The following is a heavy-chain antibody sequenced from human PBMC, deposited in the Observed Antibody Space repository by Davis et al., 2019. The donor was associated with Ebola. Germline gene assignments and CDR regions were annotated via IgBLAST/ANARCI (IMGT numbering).Heavy chain of an antibody. CDR3: ASELMVYATHYYYYGMDV. V-gene: IGHV3-33*01. D-gene: IGHD2-8*01. CDR1: GFTFSSYG. CDR2: IWYDGSNK. Sequence: GESLKISCAASGFTFSSYGMHWVRQAPGKGLEWVAVIWYDGSNKYYADSVKGRFTISRDNSKNTLYLQMNSLRAEDTAVYYCASELMVYATHYYYYGMDVWGQGTTVTVSS. J-gene: IGHJ6*02.